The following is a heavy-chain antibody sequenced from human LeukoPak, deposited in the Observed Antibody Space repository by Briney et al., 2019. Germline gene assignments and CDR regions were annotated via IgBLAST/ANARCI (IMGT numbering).Heavy chain of an antibody. CDR3: VNGRDLDHALFS. V-gene: IGHV3-30*18. J-gene: IGHJ5*02. D-gene: IGHD2-21*01. Sequence: GGSLRLSCAAPGFLPSAARMLSAPQAPGKGLEWVAVVSFDGSNKYYADSVKGRFTISRDNSKNTVSLQMHTLRAGDTAVYNGVNGRDLDHALFSCGQGTLVTVSS. CDR2: VSFDGSNK. CDR1: GFLPSAAR.